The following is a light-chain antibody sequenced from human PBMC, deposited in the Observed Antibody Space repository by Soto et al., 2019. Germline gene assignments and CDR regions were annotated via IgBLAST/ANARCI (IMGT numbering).Light chain of an antibody. CDR2: DAS. Sequence: EVVLTQSPATLSLSPGVRANLSCRTSQSVSRTLAWYQQKSGQAPRLLIYDASNRATGIPTRFSGSGSGTDFTLTISSLEPEDFAVYYCQQRYSWPQTFGQGTKVEIK. CDR3: QQRYSWPQT. CDR1: QSVSRT. V-gene: IGKV3-11*01. J-gene: IGKJ1*01.